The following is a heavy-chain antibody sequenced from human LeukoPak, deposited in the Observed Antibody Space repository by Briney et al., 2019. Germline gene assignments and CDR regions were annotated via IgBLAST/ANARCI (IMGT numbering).Heavy chain of an antibody. CDR1: GFTFSNYA. CDR2: ISGSGGST. D-gene: IGHD5-18*01. CDR3: AKDRGRYGYGFDY. Sequence: GGSLRLSCAASGFTFSNYAMNWGRQAPGKGLEWVSAISGSGGSTYYADSVKGRFTISRDNSKNTLYLQMNSLRAEDTAVYYCAKDRGRYGYGFDYWGQGTLVTVSS. V-gene: IGHV3-23*01. J-gene: IGHJ4*02.